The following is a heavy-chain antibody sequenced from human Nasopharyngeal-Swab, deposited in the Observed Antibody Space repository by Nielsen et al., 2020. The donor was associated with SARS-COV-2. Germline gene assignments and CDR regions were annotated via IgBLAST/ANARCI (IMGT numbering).Heavy chain of an antibody. Sequence: SETLSLTCTVSGGSISSSSYYWGWIRQPPGKGLEWFGSIYYSGSTYYNPSLKSRVTISVDTSKNQFSLKLSSVTAADTAVYYCARQNTQLPYYYYGMDVWGQGTTVTVSS. D-gene: IGHD5-18*01. V-gene: IGHV4-39*01. CDR1: GGSISSSSYY. J-gene: IGHJ6*02. CDR2: IYYSGST. CDR3: ARQNTQLPYYYYGMDV.